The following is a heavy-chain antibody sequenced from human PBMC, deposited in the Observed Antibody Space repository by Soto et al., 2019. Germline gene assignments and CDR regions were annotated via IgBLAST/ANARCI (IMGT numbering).Heavy chain of an antibody. D-gene: IGHD2-2*01. CDR2: ISAYTDNP. V-gene: IGHV1-18*01. CDR1: GYTFTNYG. Sequence: QVQLVQSGGEVKKPGASVKVSCKASGYTFTNYGVTWVRQAPGQGLEWMGWISAYTDNPNYAQKFQGRVTMTIDTSTTTAYMDLTSLTSDDTAVYYCARVIPGAEAWFGPWGQGTLVTVSS. CDR3: ARVIPGAEAWFGP. J-gene: IGHJ5*02.